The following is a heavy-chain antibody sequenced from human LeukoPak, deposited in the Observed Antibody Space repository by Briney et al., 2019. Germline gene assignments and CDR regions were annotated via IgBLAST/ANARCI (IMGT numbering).Heavy chain of an antibody. CDR2: INPNSGGT. V-gene: IGHV1-2*02. CDR1: GYTLTDYY. Sequence: ASVKVSCKASGYTLTDYYMHWVRQAPGQGLEWMGWINPNSGGTNYAQKFQGRVTMTRDTSIRTAYMELSRLRSDDTAVYYCARDPYDSSGYTLDYWGQGTLVTVSS. D-gene: IGHD3-22*01. J-gene: IGHJ4*02. CDR3: ARDPYDSSGYTLDY.